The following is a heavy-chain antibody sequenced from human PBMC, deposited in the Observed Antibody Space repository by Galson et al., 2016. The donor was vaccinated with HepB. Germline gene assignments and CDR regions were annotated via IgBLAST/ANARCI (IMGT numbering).Heavy chain of an antibody. CDR3: ARGPFTLGN. Sequence: SLRLSCAASGFSFSSYEMNWVRQAPGKGLEWISYISSSGTTIYYADSVRGRFTISRDNAKNSLYVQMNSLRAEDTAVYYCARGPFTLGNWGQGTLVTVSS. D-gene: IGHD7-27*01. CDR1: GFSFSSYE. V-gene: IGHV3-48*03. CDR2: ISSSGTTI. J-gene: IGHJ4*02.